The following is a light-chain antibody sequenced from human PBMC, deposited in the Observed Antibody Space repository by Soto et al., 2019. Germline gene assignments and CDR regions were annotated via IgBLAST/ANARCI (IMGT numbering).Light chain of an antibody. V-gene: IGKV1-8*01. J-gene: IGKJ1*01. CDR2: AAS. CDR1: QGISSY. CDR3: QQYYSYPRT. Sequence: AIRMTQSPSSFSASTGDRVTITCRASQGISSYLAWYQQKPGKAPKLLIYAASTLQSGVPSRFSGSGSGTDFTLTISCLQSEDFATYYCQQYYSYPRTFGQGTNVDSK.